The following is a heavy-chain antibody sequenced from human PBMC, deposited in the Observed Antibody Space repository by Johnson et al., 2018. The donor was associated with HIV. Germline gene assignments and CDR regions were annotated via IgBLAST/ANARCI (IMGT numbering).Heavy chain of an antibody. J-gene: IGHJ3*02. D-gene: IGHD2-15*01. CDR1: GFTFSSYG. CDR2: IGIAGDT. CDR3: ARQLAAKDAFDI. Sequence: VQLVESGGGVVQPGRSLRLSCAASGFTFSSYGMHWVRQVTGKGLEWVSGIGIAGDTYYAGSVKGRFTVSRENAKNSLYLQLNSLRAGDTALYYCARQLAAKDAFDIWGQGTMVTVSS. V-gene: IGHV3-13*01.